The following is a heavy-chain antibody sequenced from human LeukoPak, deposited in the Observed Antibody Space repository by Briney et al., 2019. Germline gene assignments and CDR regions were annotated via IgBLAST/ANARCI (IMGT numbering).Heavy chain of an antibody. Sequence: GGSLRLSCAASGFTFSSNKMNWVREAPGEGLERVSYISSSGSIRYYADSVKGRFTFSRDNAKNSLYLHMMSMRAEDTAVYYWSREYRRRSWDVAFAIWGQGTMVTVTS. CDR1: GFTFSSNK. CDR3: SREYRRRSWDVAFAI. CDR2: ISSSGSIR. J-gene: IGHJ3*02. D-gene: IGHD6-13*01. V-gene: IGHV3-48*03.